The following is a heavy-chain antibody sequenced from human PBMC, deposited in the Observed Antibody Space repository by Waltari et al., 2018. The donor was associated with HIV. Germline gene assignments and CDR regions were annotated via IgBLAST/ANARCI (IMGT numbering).Heavy chain of an antibody. CDR1: GARSTTYF. J-gene: IGHJ4*01. CDR3: ARGEDISLTHLPPGFRLEF. D-gene: IGHD2-15*01. V-gene: IGHV1-2*06. CDR2: INPDSGDT. Sequence: LLQSASQVKTPGASVTPPCTVSGARSTTYFLYRLRQAPGQGFEWLGRINPDSGDTTYSQTFQTRVTMTRDTASASTYMELTRLTSADTAMYFCARGEDISLTHLPPGFRLEFWGHGTLVTVSS.